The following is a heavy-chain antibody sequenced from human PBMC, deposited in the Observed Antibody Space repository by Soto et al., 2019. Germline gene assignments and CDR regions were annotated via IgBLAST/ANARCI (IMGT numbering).Heavy chain of an antibody. J-gene: IGHJ4*02. V-gene: IGHV6-1*01. CDR3: ARGTEATGMGC. CDR1: GDSVSSSRAT. CDR2: IYYRSKWNN. D-gene: IGHD6-13*01. Sequence: SQTLSLTCAISGDSVSSSRATWSWIRQSPSRGLEWLGKIYYRSKWNNDYAPSVKSRITINPDTSKNQVSLHLNSVTPEDTAVYYCARGTEATGMGCWGQGTLVTVSS.